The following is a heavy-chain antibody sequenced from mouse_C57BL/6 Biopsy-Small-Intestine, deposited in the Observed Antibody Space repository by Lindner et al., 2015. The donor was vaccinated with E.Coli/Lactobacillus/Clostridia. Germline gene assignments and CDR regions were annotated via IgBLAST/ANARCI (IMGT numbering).Heavy chain of an antibody. V-gene: IGHV1-85*01. D-gene: IGHD1-1*02. CDR1: GYTFTSYD. CDR2: IYPRDGST. J-gene: IGHJ4*01. CDR3: ARWWGSYRYYTMDY. Sequence: VQLQESGPELVKPGTSVKLSCKASGYTFTSYDINWVKQRPGQGLEWIGWIYPRDGSTKYNEKFKGKATLTIDISSSTAYMELHSLTSEDSAVYFCARWWGSYRYYTMDYWGQGTSVTVSS.